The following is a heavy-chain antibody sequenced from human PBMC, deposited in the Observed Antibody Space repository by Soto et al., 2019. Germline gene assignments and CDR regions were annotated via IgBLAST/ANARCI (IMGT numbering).Heavy chain of an antibody. CDR2: IYWHGDK. D-gene: IGHD7-27*01. CDR1: GFSHSTSGVA. V-gene: IGHV2-5*01. J-gene: IGHJ5*02. CDR3: ARLLTAALFSYDL. Sequence: QITLKESGPTLVKPTQTLTLTCTLSGFSHSTSGVAVGWIRQPPGKALEWLGHIYWHGDKYFSTSLKSRLSLTKDTSKNQVVRTVTNVDPVDTGTYYCARLLTAALFSYDLWGQGTLVTVSS.